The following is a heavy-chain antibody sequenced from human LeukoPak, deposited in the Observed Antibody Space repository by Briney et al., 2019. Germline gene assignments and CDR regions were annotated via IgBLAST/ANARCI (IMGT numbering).Heavy chain of an antibody. D-gene: IGHD3-16*01. J-gene: IGHJ5*02. V-gene: IGHV3-7*01. CDR1: TFTFSSYW. Sequence: GGSLRLSCAASTFTFSSYWMSWVRQAPGKGREWVATIKDDGSEKYYVDSVSGRFTISRDNAKNSLYLQMNSLRAEDTAVYYCARRGTYQNCFDPWGQGTLVTVSS. CDR2: IKDDGSEK. CDR3: ARRGTYQNCFDP.